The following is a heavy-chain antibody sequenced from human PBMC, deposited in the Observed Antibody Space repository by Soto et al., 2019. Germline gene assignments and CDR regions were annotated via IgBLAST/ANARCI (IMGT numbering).Heavy chain of an antibody. CDR2: ISGSHGST. CDR3: AKGSPGSGYDLAY. V-gene: IGHV3-23*01. J-gene: IGHJ4*02. CDR1: GFTFSNYA. D-gene: IGHD5-12*01. Sequence: EVQLLESGGGLVQPGGSLRLSCAASGFTFSNYAMNWVRQAPEKGLEWVSSISGSHGSTYYADSVNGRFTISRDNSKNMLYLQVNTLRVEDTAVYYCAKGSPGSGYDLAYWGQGTLVTVSS.